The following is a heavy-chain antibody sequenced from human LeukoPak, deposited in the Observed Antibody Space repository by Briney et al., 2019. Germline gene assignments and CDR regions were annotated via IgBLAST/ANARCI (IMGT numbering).Heavy chain of an antibody. CDR2: ISYSGNS. D-gene: IGHD3-10*01. J-gene: IGHJ4*02. CDR3: ARDRSRGASDY. Sequence: SETLSLTCTVSGGSISSRGDYWGWIRQPPGKGLEWIGSISYSGNSYYNPSLKSRVTISVDTSKNQFSLKLSSLTAADTAVYYCARDRSRGASDYWGQGTLVTVSS. CDR1: GGSISSRGDY. V-gene: IGHV4-39*07.